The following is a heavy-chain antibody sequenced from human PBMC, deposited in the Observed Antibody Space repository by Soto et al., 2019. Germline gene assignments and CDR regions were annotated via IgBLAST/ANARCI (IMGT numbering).Heavy chain of an antibody. CDR2: ISGSGGST. Sequence: GGSLRLCCAASGFTFSSYAMSWVRQAPGKGLEWVSAISGSGGSTYYADSVKGRFAISRDDSKNMVYLQMNSLKTEDTGIYYCTTDSYSTLTVGRFDYWGHGTLVTVS. D-gene: IGHD6-13*01. J-gene: IGHJ5*01. CDR3: TTDSYSTLTVGRFDY. V-gene: IGHV3-23*01. CDR1: GFTFSSYA.